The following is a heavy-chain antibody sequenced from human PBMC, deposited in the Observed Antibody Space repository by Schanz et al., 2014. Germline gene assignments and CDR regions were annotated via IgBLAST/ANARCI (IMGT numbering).Heavy chain of an antibody. CDR3: ARDGDRFYHNYYMDV. Sequence: QVQLVESGGGLVKPGGSLRLSCAASGFTFSDYYMNWVRQAPGKGLEWVSSISSSGSYIHYADSVKGRFTVSRDNARNSLYLPMNPLGAEDTAVYYCARDGDRFYHNYYMDVWGKGTTVTVSS. D-gene: IGHD4-17*01. CDR2: ISSSGSYI. J-gene: IGHJ6*03. V-gene: IGHV3-11*06. CDR1: GFTFSDYY.